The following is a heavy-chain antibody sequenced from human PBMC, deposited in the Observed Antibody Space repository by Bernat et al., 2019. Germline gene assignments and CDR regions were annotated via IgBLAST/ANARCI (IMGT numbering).Heavy chain of an antibody. CDR2: ISYDGSNK. CDR3: ARDEDYYLNWFDP. V-gene: IGHV3-30*01. J-gene: IGHJ5*02. CDR1: GFTFSSYA. D-gene: IGHD2-21*02. Sequence: QVQLVESGGGVVQPGRSLRLSCAASGFTFSSYAMHWVRQAPGKGLEWVAVISYDGSNKYYADSVKGRFTISRDNSKNTLYLQMNSLRAEDTAVYYCARDEDYYLNWFDPWGQGTLVTVSS.